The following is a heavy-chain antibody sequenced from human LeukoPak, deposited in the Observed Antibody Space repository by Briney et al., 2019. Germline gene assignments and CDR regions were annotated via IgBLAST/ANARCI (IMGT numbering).Heavy chain of an antibody. D-gene: IGHD4-17*01. J-gene: IGHJ5*02. V-gene: IGHV3-48*02. CDR3: ASYGDYSS. Sequence: GGSLRLSCAASGFTVNNYDTPWMRQAPGKGLEWVSYFSRSGETTLYADSVNGRFTISRDSAKNSLHLQMDSLRDEDTAVYYCASYGDYSSWGQGTLVTVSS. CDR2: FSRSGETT. CDR1: GFTVNNYD.